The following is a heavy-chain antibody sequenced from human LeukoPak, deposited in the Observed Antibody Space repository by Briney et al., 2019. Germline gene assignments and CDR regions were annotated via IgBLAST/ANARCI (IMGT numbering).Heavy chain of an antibody. V-gene: IGHV4-61*02. Sequence: SQTLSLTCTVSGAPISSGVYYWSWIRQPAGKGLEWIGRIYTSGSTNYNPSLKSRVTISVDTSKNQFSLKLTSMTAADTAVYYCARGSLGEPAPFPTTIDYWGQGTLVTVSS. CDR2: IYTSGST. J-gene: IGHJ4*02. CDR3: ARGSLGEPAPFPTTIDY. CDR1: GAPISSGVYY. D-gene: IGHD1-14*01.